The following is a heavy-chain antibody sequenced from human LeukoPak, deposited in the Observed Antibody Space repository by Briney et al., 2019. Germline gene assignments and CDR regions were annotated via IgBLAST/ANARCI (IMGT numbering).Heavy chain of an antibody. D-gene: IGHD4-17*01. CDR3: ARAATVTTLFDY. J-gene: IGHJ4*02. Sequence: ASVKVSCKASGGTFSSYAISWVRQAPGQGLEWMGWISAYNGNTNYAQKLQGRVTMTTDTSTSTAYMELRSLRSDDTAVYYCARAATVTTLFDYWGQGTLATVSS. CDR2: ISAYNGNT. V-gene: IGHV1-18*01. CDR1: GGTFSSYA.